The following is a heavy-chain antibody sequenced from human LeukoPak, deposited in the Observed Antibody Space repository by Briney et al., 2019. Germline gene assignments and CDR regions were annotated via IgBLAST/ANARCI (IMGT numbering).Heavy chain of an antibody. D-gene: IGHD6-19*01. V-gene: IGHV1-18*01. CDR3: AREPYSSGWYLPN. J-gene: IGHJ4*02. CDR1: GYTFISYG. CDR2: ISVYNGHT. Sequence: ASVKVSCKASGYTFISYGISWVRQAPGQGLEWMGWISVYNGHTNYAQMLQDRVTVTTDTSTSTAYMELRSLRSDDTAVYYCAREPYSSGWYLPNWGQGTLVTVSS.